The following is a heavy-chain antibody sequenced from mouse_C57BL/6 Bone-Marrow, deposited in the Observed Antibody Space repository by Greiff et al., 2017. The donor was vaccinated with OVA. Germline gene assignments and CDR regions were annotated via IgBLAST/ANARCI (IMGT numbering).Heavy chain of an antibody. J-gene: IGHJ4*01. V-gene: IGHV1-69*01. CDR1: GYTFTSYW. D-gene: IGHD1-1*01. CDR2: IDPSDSYT. Sequence: QVQLQQPGAELVMPGASVKLSCKASGYTFTSYWMHWVKQRPGQGLEWIGEIDPSDSYTNYNQKFKGKATLTVDKSSSTAYMRLSSLTSDDSAVYYCARIGYGSEYYAMDYWGQGTSVTVTS. CDR3: ARIGYGSEYYAMDY.